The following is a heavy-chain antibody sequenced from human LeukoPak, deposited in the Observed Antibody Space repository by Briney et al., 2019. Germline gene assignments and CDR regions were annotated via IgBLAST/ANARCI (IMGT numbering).Heavy chain of an antibody. Sequence: GGSLSLSCAASGFTFSNAWMSWVRQAPGRGLEWVSYITGSSRTIYYADSVKGRFTISRDKAKNSLFLQMSSLRDEDTAVYYCARDRGTGWAIDYWGQGTLLTVSS. CDR3: ARDRGTGWAIDY. V-gene: IGHV3-48*02. J-gene: IGHJ4*02. D-gene: IGHD6-19*01. CDR1: GFTFSNAW. CDR2: ITGSSRTI.